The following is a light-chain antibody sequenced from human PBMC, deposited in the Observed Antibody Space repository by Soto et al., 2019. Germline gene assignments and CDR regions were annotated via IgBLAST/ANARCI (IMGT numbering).Light chain of an antibody. J-gene: IGLJ3*02. CDR3: AAWDDSMSGWV. CDR1: SSNIGSNY. Sequence: QPALTQPPSASGTPGQRVTISCSGSSSNIGSNYVYWYQQLPGTAPKLLLYSNNQRPSGVADRFSGSKSGTSASLAISGLRSEDEADYYCAAWDDSMSGWVFGGGTQLTVL. CDR2: SNN. V-gene: IGLV1-47*02.